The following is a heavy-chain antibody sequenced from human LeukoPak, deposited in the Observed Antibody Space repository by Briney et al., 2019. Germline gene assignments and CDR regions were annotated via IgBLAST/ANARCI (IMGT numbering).Heavy chain of an antibody. D-gene: IGHD4-23*01. Sequence: GASVKVSCKASGGTFSSYAISWVRQAPGQGLEWMGGINPNSGGTNYAQKFQGRVTMTRDTSISTAYMELSRLRSDDTAVYYCARRWTNWFDPWGQGTLVTVSS. CDR3: ARRWTNWFDP. CDR1: GGTFSSYA. CDR2: INPNSGGT. V-gene: IGHV1-2*02. J-gene: IGHJ5*02.